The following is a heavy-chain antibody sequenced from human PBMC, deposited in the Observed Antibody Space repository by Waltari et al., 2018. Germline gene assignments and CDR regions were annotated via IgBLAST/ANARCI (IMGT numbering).Heavy chain of an antibody. CDR2: IDRSGST. D-gene: IGHD3-22*01. V-gene: IGHV4-4*02. CDR1: GGSISSSNW. J-gene: IGHJ4*02. CDR3: ARTSSGYYYYFDY. Sequence: QVQLQESGPGLVKPSGTLSLTCAVSGGSISSSNWWSWVRQPPGKGLEWIGEIDRSGSTNYNPSLKSRVNISVDKSKNQFSLKLSSVTAADTAVYYCARTSSGYYYYFDYWGPGNPGHRLL.